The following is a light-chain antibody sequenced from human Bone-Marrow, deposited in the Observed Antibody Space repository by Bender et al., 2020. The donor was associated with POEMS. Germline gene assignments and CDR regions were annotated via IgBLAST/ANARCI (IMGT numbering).Light chain of an antibody. CDR2: DDA. CDR1: NVGTKG. Sequence: SYELTQPPSVSVAPGMTARISCGGNNVGTKGVHWYQQRPGQAPILVISDDAYRPSGIPERFSGSSSGNSDTLTNTRVEAGHEADYYCQVWDSRSDDLEFGVRTKLTVL. CDR3: QVWDSRSDDLE. V-gene: IGLV3-21*03. J-gene: IGLJ2*01.